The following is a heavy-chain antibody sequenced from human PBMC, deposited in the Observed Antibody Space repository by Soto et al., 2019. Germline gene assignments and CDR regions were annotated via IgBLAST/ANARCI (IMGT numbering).Heavy chain of an antibody. D-gene: IGHD3-16*01. V-gene: IGHV4-31*03. Sequence: QVQLQESGPGLVKPSQTLSLTCTVSGGSISSGGYYWSWNRQHQGKGLEGIGYFCYSGSTNYNPPSKRRVIISVETTKNQFSLKMRSVTAADTAADYCATVGCINWFDPWGQGTLVTVSS. CDR2: FCYSGST. J-gene: IGHJ5*02. CDR1: GGSISSGGYY. CDR3: ATVGCINWFDP.